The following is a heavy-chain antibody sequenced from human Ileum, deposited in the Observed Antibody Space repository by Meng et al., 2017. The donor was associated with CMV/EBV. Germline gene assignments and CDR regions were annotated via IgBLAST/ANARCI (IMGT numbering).Heavy chain of an antibody. J-gene: IGHJ3*02. CDR3: VREPWAPDVFDI. Sequence: GGSLRLSCAASGLSVSNNYMTWVRQAPGKGLEWISAIYGGGDTFYVDSVRGRFTISRDNSKNTLYLQMNSLRAEDTAVYYCVREPWAPDVFDIWGQGTMVTVSS. CDR2: IYGGGDT. V-gene: IGHV3-53*01. D-gene: IGHD1-26*01. CDR1: GLSVSNNY.